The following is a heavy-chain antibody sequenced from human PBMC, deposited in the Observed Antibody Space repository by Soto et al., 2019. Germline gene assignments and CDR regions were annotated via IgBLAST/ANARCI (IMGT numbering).Heavy chain of an antibody. CDR1: GYTFTSYG. D-gene: IGHD2-8*02. Sequence: ASVKVSCKASGYTFTSYGISWVRQAPGQGLEWMGWISAYNGNTNYAQKLQGRVTMTTDTSTSTAYMELRSLRSDDTAVYYCARDRGLVVLDGFDPWGQGTLVTVSS. CDR2: ISAYNGNT. V-gene: IGHV1-18*01. CDR3: ARDRGLVVLDGFDP. J-gene: IGHJ5*02.